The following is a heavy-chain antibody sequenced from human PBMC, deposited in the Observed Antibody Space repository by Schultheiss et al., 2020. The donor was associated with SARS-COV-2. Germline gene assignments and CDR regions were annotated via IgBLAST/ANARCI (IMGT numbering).Heavy chain of an antibody. V-gene: IGHV4-39*01. J-gene: IGHJ4*02. CDR1: GGSISSSSYY. CDR2: IYYSGST. CDR3: ASWLDGAVAANY. D-gene: IGHD1-26*01. Sequence: SETLSLTCTVSGGSISSSSYYWGWIRQPPGKGLEWIGSIYYSGSTYYNPSLKSRVTISVDTSKNQFSLKLSSVTAADTAVYYCASWLDGAVAANYWGQGTLVTVSS.